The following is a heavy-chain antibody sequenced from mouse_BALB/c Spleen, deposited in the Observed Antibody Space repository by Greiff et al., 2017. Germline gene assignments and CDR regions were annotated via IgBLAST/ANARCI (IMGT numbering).Heavy chain of an antibody. CDR2: IWGDGST. CDR1: GFSLTGYG. D-gene: IGHD2-3*01. V-gene: IGHV2-6-7*01. CDR3: AREGDGYSLYAMDY. J-gene: IGHJ4*01. Sequence: VQRVESGPGLVAPSQSLSITCTVSGFSLTGYGVNWVRQPPGKGLEWLGMIWGDGSTDYNSALKSRLSISKDNSKSQVFLKMNSLQTDDTARYYCAREGDGYSLYAMDYWGQGTSVTVSS.